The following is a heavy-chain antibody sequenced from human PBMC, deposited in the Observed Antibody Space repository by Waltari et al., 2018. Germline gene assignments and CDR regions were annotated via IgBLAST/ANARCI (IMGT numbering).Heavy chain of an antibody. J-gene: IGHJ6*02. D-gene: IGHD3-22*01. Sequence: QVQVVESGGGVVQPGRSLRLSCAASDFPFSTYAINWVRQAPGKGLEWVAVISYNGRNIYYEDSVKGRFTISRDNSKKTLYLQMSSLRAEDTAVYYCVRDYCDRTNCHGMDVWGQGTTVTVSS. V-gene: IGHV3-30*04. CDR3: VRDYCDRTNCHGMDV. CDR2: ISYNGRNI. CDR1: DFPFSTYA.